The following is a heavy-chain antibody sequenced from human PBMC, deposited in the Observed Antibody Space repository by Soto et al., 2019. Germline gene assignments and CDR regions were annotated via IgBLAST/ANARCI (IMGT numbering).Heavy chain of an antibody. J-gene: IGHJ4*02. CDR3: AKGTPRRDYYDSSGYTHFDY. CDR2: ISGSGGST. V-gene: IGHV3-23*01. CDR1: GFTFSSYA. D-gene: IGHD3-22*01. Sequence: GGSLRLSCAASGFTFSSYAMSWVRQAPGKGLEWVSAISGSGGSTYYADSVKGRFTISRDNSKNTLYLQMNSLRAEDTAVYYCAKGTPRRDYYDSSGYTHFDYWGQGTLVTVSS.